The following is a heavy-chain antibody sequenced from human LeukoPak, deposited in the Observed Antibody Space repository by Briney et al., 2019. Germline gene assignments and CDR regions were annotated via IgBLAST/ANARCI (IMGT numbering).Heavy chain of an antibody. Sequence: PSQTLSLTCTVSGDSINSFTYSWNWVRQPPGKGLEWIGYIFHSGSSYYNPSLKSRLTISVDTSKNQFSLKLSSVTATDTAVYYCARHRGSSSNFDYWGQGTLVTVSS. D-gene: IGHD6-6*01. J-gene: IGHJ4*02. CDR1: GDSINSFTYS. V-gene: IGHV4-30-2*03. CDR3: ARHRGSSSNFDY. CDR2: IFHSGSS.